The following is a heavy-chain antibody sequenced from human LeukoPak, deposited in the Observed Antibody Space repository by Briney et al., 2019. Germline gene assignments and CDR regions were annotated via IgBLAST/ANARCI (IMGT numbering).Heavy chain of an antibody. CDR1: GFTFTNAW. Sequence: GVSLRLSCAASGFTFTNAWMTWVRQAPGKGLEWVGRIKSKGDGETTDYAAPVKGRFSMSRDDSKATMYLQMYSLEAEDTAVYYCTTDLGLTMIRGVIVYWGQGALVTVSS. CDR2: IKSKGDGETT. CDR3: TTDLGLTMIRGVIVY. J-gene: IGHJ4*02. D-gene: IGHD3-10*01. V-gene: IGHV3-15*01.